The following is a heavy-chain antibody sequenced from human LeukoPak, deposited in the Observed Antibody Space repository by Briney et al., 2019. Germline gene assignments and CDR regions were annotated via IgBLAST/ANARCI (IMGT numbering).Heavy chain of an antibody. D-gene: IGHD2-2*01. CDR3: ARELYCSSTSCYFVRGFDP. V-gene: IGHV1-69*13. CDR1: GGTFSSYA. CDR2: IIPIFGTA. J-gene: IGHJ5*02. Sequence: SVKVSCKASGGTFSSYAISWVRQAPGQGLEWMGGIIPIFGTANYAQKFQGRVTITADESTSTAYMELSSLRSDDTAVYYCARELYCSSTSCYFVRGFDPWGQGTLVTVSS.